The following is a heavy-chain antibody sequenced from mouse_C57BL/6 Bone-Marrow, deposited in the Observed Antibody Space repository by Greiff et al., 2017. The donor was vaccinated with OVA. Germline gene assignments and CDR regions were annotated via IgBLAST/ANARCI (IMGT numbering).Heavy chain of an antibody. D-gene: IGHD1-3*01. CDR3: ARSSPYYAMDD. Sequence: LVESGAELVRPGTSVKMSCKASGYTFTNYWIGWAKQRPGHGLEWIGDIYPGGGYTNYNEKFKGKATLTADKSSSTAYMQFSSLTSEDSAIYYCARSSPYYAMDDRGQGTSVTVSS. J-gene: IGHJ4*01. CDR1: GYTFTNYW. CDR2: IYPGGGYT. V-gene: IGHV1-63*01.